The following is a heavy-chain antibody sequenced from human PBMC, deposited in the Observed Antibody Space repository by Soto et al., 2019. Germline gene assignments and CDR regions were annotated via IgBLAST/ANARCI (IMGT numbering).Heavy chain of an antibody. V-gene: IGHV3-21*01. Sequence: PGGSLRLSCAASGFTFSSYAMTWVRQAPGKGLEWVSSISISSSYKYYADSVKGRFTISRDNAKNSLYLQMNSLRAEDTAVYYCARDQLYYNDISGRPLNAFDVWGQGTMVTVSS. D-gene: IGHD3-22*01. J-gene: IGHJ3*01. CDR3: ARDQLYYNDISGRPLNAFDV. CDR1: GFTFSSYA. CDR2: ISISSSYK.